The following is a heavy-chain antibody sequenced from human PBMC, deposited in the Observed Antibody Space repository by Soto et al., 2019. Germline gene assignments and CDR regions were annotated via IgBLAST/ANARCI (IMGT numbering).Heavy chain of an antibody. D-gene: IGHD6-13*01. CDR1: GYTFTSYY. Sequence: ASVKVSCKASGYTFTSYYMHWVRQAPGQGLEWMGIINPSGGSTGYAQKFQGRVTINPDTSKNQFSLQLNSVTPEDTAVYYCARVRFEQQMSHFDYWGQGILVTVSS. CDR2: INPSGGST. J-gene: IGHJ4*02. V-gene: IGHV1-46*01. CDR3: ARVRFEQQMSHFDY.